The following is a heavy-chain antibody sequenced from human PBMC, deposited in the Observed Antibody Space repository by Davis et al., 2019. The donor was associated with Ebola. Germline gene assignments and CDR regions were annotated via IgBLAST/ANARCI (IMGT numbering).Heavy chain of an antibody. CDR2: ISGSGGST. CDR3: AKPPNNIVGAIYYFDY. D-gene: IGHD1-26*01. Sequence: GESLKISCAASGFTFSSYAMSWVRQAPGKGLEWVSSISGSGGSTYSADSVKGRFTISRDNSQNTLYMQMNGLRAEDTAVYYCAKPPNNIVGAIYYFDYWGQGTLVTVSS. CDR1: GFTFSSYA. V-gene: IGHV3-23*01. J-gene: IGHJ4*02.